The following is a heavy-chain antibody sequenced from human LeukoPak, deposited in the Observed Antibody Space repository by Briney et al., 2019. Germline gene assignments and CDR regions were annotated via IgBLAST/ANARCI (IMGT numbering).Heavy chain of an antibody. Sequence: PSETLSLTCTVSGGSINGYFWSWFRQPPGKGLEWIGNIDHTGSTKYNPSLKSRVTVSFHTSVNQFSLMLTSVTAADTAVYYCARQDGATTPYYYYYYMDVWGKGTTVTVSS. CDR1: GGSINGYF. CDR3: ARQDGATTPYYYYYYMDV. J-gene: IGHJ6*03. CDR2: IDHTGST. D-gene: IGHD5-24*01. V-gene: IGHV4-59*08.